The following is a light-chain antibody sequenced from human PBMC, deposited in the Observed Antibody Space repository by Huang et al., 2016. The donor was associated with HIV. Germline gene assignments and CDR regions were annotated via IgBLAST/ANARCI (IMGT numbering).Light chain of an antibody. CDR3: QQYKSWFT. CDR2: GAS. J-gene: IGKJ5*01. V-gene: IGKV3-15*01. CDR1: QSVDDN. Sequence: ELVMTQSPATLSVSPGKRVTLACRASQSVDDNLAWYQQTPGQAPRLLDYGASPRATGVPVRCSGSGSGTEFTLTSTSLQSEDSASYYCQQYKSWFTFGQGTRLEIK.